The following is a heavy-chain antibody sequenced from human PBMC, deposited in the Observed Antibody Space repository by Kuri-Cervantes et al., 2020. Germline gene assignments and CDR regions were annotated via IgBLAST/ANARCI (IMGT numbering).Heavy chain of an antibody. CDR1: GFTFSSYS. V-gene: IGHV3-21*01. D-gene: IGHD3-22*01. Sequence: GESLKISCAASGFTFSSYSMNWVRQAPGKGLEWVSSISSSSSYIYYADSVKGRFTISRDNAKNSLYLQMNSLRDEDTAVYYCARASYDSSGYFYWGQGTLVTVSS. CDR2: ISSSSSYI. J-gene: IGHJ4*02. CDR3: ARASYDSSGYFY.